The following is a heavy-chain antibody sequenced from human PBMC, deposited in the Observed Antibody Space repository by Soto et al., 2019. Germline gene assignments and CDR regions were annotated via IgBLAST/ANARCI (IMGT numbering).Heavy chain of an antibody. CDR2: SRNLVNSHTT. D-gene: IGHD6-13*01. Sequence: DVQLAESGAGLVQPGGTLRLSCTASGFSLSDHFMDWVRQAPGKGLEWVGRSRNLVNSHTTEYAASVKGRFTVSRDDSNNSLYVQMSSLTAEHRAVYLYAGGATGRASFQQWGQGTLSTVSS. CDR1: GFSLSDHF. J-gene: IGHJ1*01. V-gene: IGHV3-72*01. CDR3: AGGATGRASFQQ.